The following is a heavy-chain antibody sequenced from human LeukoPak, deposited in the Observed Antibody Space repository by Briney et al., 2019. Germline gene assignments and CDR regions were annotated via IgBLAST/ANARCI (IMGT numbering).Heavy chain of an antibody. CDR2: IYYSGSS. D-gene: IGHD1-26*01. CDR1: GGFISGYY. CDR3: ARGGSYSLDY. V-gene: IGHV4-59*01. Sequence: SETLSLTCTVSGGFISGYYWSWIRQPPGKGLEWIGYIYYSGSSKYNPSLKSRVTISVDTSKNHFSLKLNSVTAADTAVYYCARGGSYSLDYWGQGTPVTLSS. J-gene: IGHJ4*02.